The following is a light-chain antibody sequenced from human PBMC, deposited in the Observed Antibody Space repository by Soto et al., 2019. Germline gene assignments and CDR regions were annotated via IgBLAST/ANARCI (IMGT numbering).Light chain of an antibody. CDR2: GNS. Sequence: QSALTQPPSVSGSPGQRVTISCTWISSNIGTGYDVHWYQQLPGTAPKLLIYGNSNRPSGVPDRFSGSKSGTSASLAITGLQAEDEADYYCQSFDSSRFYVFGTGTKVTV. V-gene: IGLV1-40*01. CDR3: QSFDSSRFYV. CDR1: SSNIGTGYD. J-gene: IGLJ1*01.